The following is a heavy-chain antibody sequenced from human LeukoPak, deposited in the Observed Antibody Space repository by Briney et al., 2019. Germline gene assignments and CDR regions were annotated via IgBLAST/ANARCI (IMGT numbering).Heavy chain of an antibody. V-gene: IGHV4-34*01. CDR3: AMSITMIIVIIKRPPIIDY. CDR1: GASFSGYY. CDR2: INHSGST. D-gene: IGHD3-22*01. Sequence: SETLSLTCAVYGASFSGYYWSWIRQSPGKGLEWIGEINHSGSTNYNPSLKSRVTISVDTSKNQFSLKLSSVTAADTAVYYCAMSITMIIVIIKRPPIIDYWGQGTLVTVSS. J-gene: IGHJ4*02.